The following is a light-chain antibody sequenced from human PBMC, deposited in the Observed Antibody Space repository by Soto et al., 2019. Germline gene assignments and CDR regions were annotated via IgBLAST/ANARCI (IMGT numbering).Light chain of an antibody. V-gene: IGLV2-11*01. J-gene: IGLJ1*01. Sequence: QSVLTQPRAGSGSPGQSVTISCTGTSSDVGGYNYVSWYQQHPGKAPKLMIYDVSKRPSGVPDRFSGSKSGNTASLTISGLQAEDEADYYCCSYAGSRVFGPGTKVTVL. CDR2: DVS. CDR3: CSYAGSRV. CDR1: SSDVGGYNY.